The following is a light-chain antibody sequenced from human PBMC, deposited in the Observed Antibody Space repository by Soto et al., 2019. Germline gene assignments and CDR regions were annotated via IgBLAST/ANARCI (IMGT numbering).Light chain of an antibody. Sequence: QSALTQPASVSGSPGQSITISCTGTSSDVSGYKYVSWYQQHPGKAPKLMIYEVSNRPSGVSNRFSGSKSGNTASLTISGLQAEDEADYYCSSNASTSTGVFGGGTKLTVL. J-gene: IGLJ3*02. CDR2: EVS. CDR1: SSDVSGYKY. CDR3: SSNASTSTGV. V-gene: IGLV2-14*01.